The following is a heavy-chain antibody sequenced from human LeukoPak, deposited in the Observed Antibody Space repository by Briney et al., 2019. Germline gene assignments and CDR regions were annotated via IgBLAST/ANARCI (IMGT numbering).Heavy chain of an antibody. Sequence: ASVKVSCKASGYTLTSYGISWVRQAPGQGLEWMGWISAYNGYTNYAQKFQFRVTMTTDTSTSTAYMELRSLTSDDTAVYYCARDKAVTTEVTQYFQHWGQGTLVTVSS. CDR3: ARDKAVTTEVTQYFQH. CDR2: ISAYNGYT. V-gene: IGHV1-18*01. J-gene: IGHJ1*01. D-gene: IGHD4-11*01. CDR1: GYTLTSYG.